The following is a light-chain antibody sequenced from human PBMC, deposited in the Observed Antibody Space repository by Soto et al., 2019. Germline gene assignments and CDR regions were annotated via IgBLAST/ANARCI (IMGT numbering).Light chain of an antibody. V-gene: IGKV1-5*03. CDR2: KAS. Sequence: DIQMTQSPSTLSASVGDRVTITCRASQSIRSWLAWYQQKPGKAPKLLIYKASSVESGVPSRFSGSGSGTEFTLTISSLQPDDFATYYCQQYNSYSGTFGQGTKVEIK. J-gene: IGKJ1*01. CDR1: QSIRSW. CDR3: QQYNSYSGT.